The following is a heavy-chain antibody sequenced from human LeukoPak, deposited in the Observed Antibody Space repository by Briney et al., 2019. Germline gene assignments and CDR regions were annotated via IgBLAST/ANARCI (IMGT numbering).Heavy chain of an antibody. D-gene: IGHD5-18*01. V-gene: IGHV3-30*04. CDR3: ARARSSYGYGDALDI. CDR1: GFTFSTYA. Sequence: GGSLRLSCAASGFTFSTYAMHWVRQAPGKGLEWVAVISYDGSSKYYADSVKGRFTISRDNSKNTLYLQMNSLRAEDTAVYYCARARSSYGYGDALDIWGQGTMVTVCS. J-gene: IGHJ3*02. CDR2: ISYDGSSK.